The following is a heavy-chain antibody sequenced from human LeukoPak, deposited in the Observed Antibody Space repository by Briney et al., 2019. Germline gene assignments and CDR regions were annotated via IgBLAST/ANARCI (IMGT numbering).Heavy chain of an antibody. CDR1: GFTFSSYW. CDR3: ARVFGQWLVSFDV. Sequence: GGSLRLSCAASGFTFSSYWMHWVRHAPGKGLVWPSHLNGDGSSTNYADSVKGRLTISRDNAKNTLYLQMNSLRADDTAVYYCARVFGQWLVSFDVWGRGTMVTVSS. V-gene: IGHV3-74*01. D-gene: IGHD6-19*01. CDR2: LNGDGSST. J-gene: IGHJ3*01.